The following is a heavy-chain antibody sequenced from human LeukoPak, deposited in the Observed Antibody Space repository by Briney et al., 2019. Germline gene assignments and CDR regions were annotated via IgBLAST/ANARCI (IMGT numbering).Heavy chain of an antibody. J-gene: IGHJ4*02. CDR3: ARHETGPYFDY. CDR2: INPNSGGT. CDR1: GYTFNGYY. Sequence: ASVKVSCKASGYTFNGYYKHWVRQAPGQGLEWMGWINPNSGGTNYAQKFQGRVTMTRDTSISTAYMELSRLRSDDTAMYYCARHETGPYFDYWGQGTLVTVSS. D-gene: IGHD3-9*01. V-gene: IGHV1-2*02.